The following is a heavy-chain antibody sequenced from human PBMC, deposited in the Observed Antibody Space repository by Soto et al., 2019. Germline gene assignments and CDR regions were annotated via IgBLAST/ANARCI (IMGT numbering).Heavy chain of an antibody. D-gene: IGHD4-17*01. V-gene: IGHV3-30-3*01. CDR1: GFTFSSYA. CDR3: ARSYGELTPRFDY. CDR2: ISYDGSNK. J-gene: IGHJ4*02. Sequence: QVQLVESGGGVVQPGRSLRLSCAASGFTFSSYAMHWVRQAPGKGLEWVAVISYDGSNKYYADSVKGRFTISRDNSKNTLYLQMNSLRAGDTAVYYCARSYGELTPRFDYWGQGTLVTVSS.